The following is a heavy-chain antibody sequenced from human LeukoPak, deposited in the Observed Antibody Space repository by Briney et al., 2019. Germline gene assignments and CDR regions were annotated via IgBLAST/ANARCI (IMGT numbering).Heavy chain of an antibody. V-gene: IGHV4-34*01. J-gene: IGHJ6*02. D-gene: IGHD1-7*01. CDR1: GGSFSGYY. CDR3: ARDNWNYGSSMDV. Sequence: KTSETLSLTCAVYGGSFSGYYWSWIRQPPGKGLEWIGEINHSGSTNYNPSLKSRVTISVDTSTNQFSLKLSSVTAADTAVYYCARDNWNYGSSMDVWGQGTTVTVSS. CDR2: INHSGST.